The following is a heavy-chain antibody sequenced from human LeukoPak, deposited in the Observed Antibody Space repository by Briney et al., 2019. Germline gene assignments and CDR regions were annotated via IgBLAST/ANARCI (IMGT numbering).Heavy chain of an antibody. J-gene: IGHJ4*02. D-gene: IGHD6-19*01. Sequence: GGSLRLSCAASGFTFSSYSMNWVRQAPGKGLEWVSSISSSSRYIYYADSVKGRFTISRDNAKNSLYLQMNSLRAEDTAVYYCARRLIAVAGFDYWGQGTLVTVSS. CDR1: GFTFSSYS. CDR3: ARRLIAVAGFDY. CDR2: ISSSSRYI. V-gene: IGHV3-21*01.